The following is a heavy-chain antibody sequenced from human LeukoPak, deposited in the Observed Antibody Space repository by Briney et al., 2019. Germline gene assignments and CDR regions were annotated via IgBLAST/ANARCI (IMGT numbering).Heavy chain of an antibody. J-gene: IGHJ4*02. CDR3: AKVSVCYGCYLDY. V-gene: IGHV3-23*01. CDR2: INGAGDNT. D-gene: IGHD3-16*01. CDR1: GYTFSSHG. Sequence: GWSLRLSCAASGYTFSSHGLTWVRQAPGKGLEWVSTINGAGDNTYCAETVKGRFTISRDNSKNTLYLQMHSLRAEDTAIYYCAKVSVCYGCYLDYWGQGTLVTVS.